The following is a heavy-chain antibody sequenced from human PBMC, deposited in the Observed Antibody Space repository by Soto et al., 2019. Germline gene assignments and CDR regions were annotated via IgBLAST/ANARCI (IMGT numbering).Heavy chain of an antibody. CDR2: ISGGSSVT. Sequence: GGSLSLSCTASGSTFSDYAMTWFRHAPGKRVVWGSTISGGSSVTYYGDSVKSRFTISRDNAKKKLFLQLNRLSAADTATYYWGKVLSKNYYYPFDFWGQGTQVTGSS. J-gene: IGHJ4*02. CDR1: GSTFSDYA. D-gene: IGHD3-10*01. CDR3: GKVLSKNYYYPFDF. V-gene: IGHV3-23*01.